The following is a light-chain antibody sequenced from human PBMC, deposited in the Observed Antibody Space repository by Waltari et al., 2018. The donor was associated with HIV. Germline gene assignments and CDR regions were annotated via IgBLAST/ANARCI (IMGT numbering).Light chain of an antibody. CDR2: AAS. CDR3: QRLNSFPAT. CDR1: QGISTF. V-gene: IGKV1-9*01. J-gene: IGKJ1*01. Sequence: DIQLTQSPSFLSASVGDRVTITCRASQGISTFLAWYQQKPGTAPKLLLYAASTLQSGVPSRFSGSGAGTEFTLTINSLQPEDFATYYCQRLNSFPATFGQGTKVEIK.